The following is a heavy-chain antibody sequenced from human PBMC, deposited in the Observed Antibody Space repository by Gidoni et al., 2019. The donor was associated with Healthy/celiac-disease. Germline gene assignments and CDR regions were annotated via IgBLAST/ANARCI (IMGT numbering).Heavy chain of an antibody. CDR3: TATTVTTGV. D-gene: IGHD4-17*01. CDR2: SRSKANSYAT. J-gene: IGHJ4*02. V-gene: IGHV3-73*02. CDR1: GFTFSGSA. Sequence: EVQLVESGGGLVQPGGSLKLSCAASGFTFSGSAMHWVRQASGKGLAWVGRSRSKANSYATAYAASVKGRFTISRDDSKNTAYLQMNSLKTEDTAVYYCTATTVTTGVWGQGTLVTVSS.